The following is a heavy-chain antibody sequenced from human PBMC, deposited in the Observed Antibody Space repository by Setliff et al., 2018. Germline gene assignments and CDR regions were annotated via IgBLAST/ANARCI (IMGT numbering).Heavy chain of an antibody. CDR1: GFTFSNAW. Sequence: GGSLRLSCAASGFTFSNAWMSWVRQAPGKGLEWVGRIKSKTDGGTTDYAAPVKGRFTISRDDSKNTLYLQMNSLKTEDTAVYYCTRERSEDFWSGYPYYYYMDVWGKGTTVTFSS. D-gene: IGHD3-3*01. CDR3: TRERSEDFWSGYPYYYYMDV. V-gene: IGHV3-15*01. CDR2: IKSKTDGGTT. J-gene: IGHJ6*03.